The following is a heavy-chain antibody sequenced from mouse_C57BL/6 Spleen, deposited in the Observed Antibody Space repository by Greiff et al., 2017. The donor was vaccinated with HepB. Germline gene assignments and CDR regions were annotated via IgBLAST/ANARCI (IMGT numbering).Heavy chain of an antibody. CDR1: GFSLSTFGMG. V-gene: IGHV8-8*01. Sequence: QVQLKESGPGILQPSQTLSLTCSFSGFSLSTFGMGVGWIRQPSGQGLEWLAHIWWDDDKYYNPALKSRLTISKDTSKNQVFLKIANVDTADTATYYCARIEDGDSNYPYWYFDVWGTGTTVTVSS. CDR2: IWWDDDK. CDR3: ARIEDGDSNYPYWYFDV. D-gene: IGHD2-5*01. J-gene: IGHJ1*03.